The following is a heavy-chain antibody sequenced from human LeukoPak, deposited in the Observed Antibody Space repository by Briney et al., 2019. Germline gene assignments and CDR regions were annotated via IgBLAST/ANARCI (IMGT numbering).Heavy chain of an antibody. CDR2: INRNGDSL. D-gene: IGHD5-24*01. CDR3: ARRIEMATIGFDH. CDR1: GFDFGAYE. J-gene: IGHJ4*02. Sequence: GGSLRLSCAASGFDFGAYEMNWVRQAPGKGLEWVSGINRNGDSLGYADSVKGRFTISRNNAKNSLYLQMDNLRAEDTAFYYCARRIEMATIGFDHWGQGALVTVSS. V-gene: IGHV3-20*04.